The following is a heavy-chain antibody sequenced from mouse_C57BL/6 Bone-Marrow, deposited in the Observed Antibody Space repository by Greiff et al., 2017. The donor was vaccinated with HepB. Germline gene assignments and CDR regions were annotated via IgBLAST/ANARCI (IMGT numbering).Heavy chain of an antibody. CDR1: GFTFSDYG. D-gene: IGHD2-2*01. Sequence: EVQVVEPGGGLVQPGGSLKLSCAASGFTFSDYGMAWARQAPRKGPEWVAFISNLAYSIYYADTVTGRFTISRENAKNTLYLEMSSLRSEDTAMYYCARRYGYDEGYAMDYWGQGTSVTVSS. J-gene: IGHJ4*01. V-gene: IGHV5-15*01. CDR2: ISNLAYSI. CDR3: ARRYGYDEGYAMDY.